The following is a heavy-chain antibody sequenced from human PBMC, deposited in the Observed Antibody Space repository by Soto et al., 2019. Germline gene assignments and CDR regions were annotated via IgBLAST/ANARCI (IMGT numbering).Heavy chain of an antibody. V-gene: IGHV3-30-3*01. CDR2: ISYDGSNK. CDR1: GFTFSSYA. CDR3: ARDGSYGDIPYFDY. J-gene: IGHJ4*02. D-gene: IGHD4-17*01. Sequence: GGSLRLSCAASGFTFSSYAMHWVRQAPGKGLEWVAVISYDGSNKYYADSVKGRFTISRDNSKNTLYLQMNSLRAEDTAVYYCARDGSYGDIPYFDYRGQGTLVTVSS.